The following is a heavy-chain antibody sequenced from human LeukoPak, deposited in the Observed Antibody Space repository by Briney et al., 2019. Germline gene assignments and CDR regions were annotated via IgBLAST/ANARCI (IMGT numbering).Heavy chain of an antibody. CDR2: IYDSGST. J-gene: IGHJ4*02. CDR3: ARHTASGLYYFDY. CDR1: GGSISRTSHY. D-gene: IGHD3-10*01. Sequence: SETLSLTCTVSGGSISRTSHYWGWIRQPPGKGLEWIGSIYDSGSTYYNPSLKSRVTISVDTSKNLFSLKLSSVTAADTAAFYCARHTASGLYYFDYWGQGTLVTVSS. V-gene: IGHV4-39*01.